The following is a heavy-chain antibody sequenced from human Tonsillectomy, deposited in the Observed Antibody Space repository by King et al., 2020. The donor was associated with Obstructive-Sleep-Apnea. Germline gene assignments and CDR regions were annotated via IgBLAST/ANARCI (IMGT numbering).Heavy chain of an antibody. D-gene: IGHD1-26*01. CDR2: MSWISGSI. CDR1: GFTFDDYA. CDR3: AKAWGGSSDDAFDI. V-gene: IGHV3-9*01. Sequence: VQLVESGGGLVQPGRPLRLSCAASGFTFDDYAMHWVRQAPGKGLEWVSGMSWISGSIAYADSVKGRFTISRDNAKNSLYLKMNSLRAEDTALYYCAKAWGGSSDDAFDIWGQGTMVTVSS. J-gene: IGHJ3*02.